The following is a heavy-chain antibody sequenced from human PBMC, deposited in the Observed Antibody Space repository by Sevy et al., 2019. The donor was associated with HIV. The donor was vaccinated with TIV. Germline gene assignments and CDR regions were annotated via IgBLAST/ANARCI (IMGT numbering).Heavy chain of an antibody. CDR1: GFRFNNFG. CDR3: AKGGSGGIDHYGMDV. CDR2: IRYDGINK. Sequence: GGSLRLSCAASGFRFNNFGMYWVRQAPGKGLEGVAFIRYDGINKYYVDSVKGRSTISRDNSKDMLYLEMKSLRLEDTAIYYCAKGGSGGIDHYGMDVSGQWTTVTVSS. D-gene: IGHD6-25*01. J-gene: IGHJ6*02. V-gene: IGHV3-30*02.